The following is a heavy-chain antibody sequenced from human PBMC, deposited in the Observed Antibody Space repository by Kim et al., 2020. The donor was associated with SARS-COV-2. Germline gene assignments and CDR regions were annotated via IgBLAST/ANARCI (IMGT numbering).Heavy chain of an antibody. V-gene: IGHV3-30*18. CDR2: ISYDGSNK. Sequence: GGSLRLSCAASGFTFSSYGMHWVRQAPGKGLEWVAVISYDGSNKYNADSVKGRLTISRDNSKNTLYLQMHSLRPADTAVYYCAKDRKQQLGDYFYYYGMDVWGQGTTVTVSS. J-gene: IGHJ6*02. D-gene: IGHD6-13*01. CDR3: AKDRKQQLGDYFYYYGMDV. CDR1: GFTFSSYG.